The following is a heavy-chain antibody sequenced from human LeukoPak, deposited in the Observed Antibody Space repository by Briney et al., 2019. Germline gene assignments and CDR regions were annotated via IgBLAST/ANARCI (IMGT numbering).Heavy chain of an antibody. V-gene: IGHV4-34*01. CDR3: ARGPYYDFWSGPRGWFDP. CDR2: INHSGST. J-gene: IGHJ5*02. CDR1: GGSFSGYY. Sequence: SETLSLTCAVYGGSFSGYYWSWIRQPPGKGLEWIGEINHSGSTNHNPSLKSRVTISVDTSKNQFSLKLSSVTAADTAVYYCARGPYYDFWSGPRGWFDPWGQGTLVTVSS. D-gene: IGHD3-3*01.